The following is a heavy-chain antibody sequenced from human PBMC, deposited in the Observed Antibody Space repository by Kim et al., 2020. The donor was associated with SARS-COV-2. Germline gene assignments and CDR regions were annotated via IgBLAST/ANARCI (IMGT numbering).Heavy chain of an antibody. D-gene: IGHD3-9*01. Sequence: SETMSLTCTVSGGSISSYYWSWIRQPPGKGLEWIGYIYYSGSTNYNPSLKSRVTISVDTSKNQFSLKLSSVTAADTAVYYCARDRDGTMTGYNPRGYYYYYYGMDVWGQGTTVTVSS. CDR2: IYYSGST. CDR1: GGSISSYY. J-gene: IGHJ6*02. CDR3: ARDRDGTMTGYNPRGYYYYYYGMDV. V-gene: IGHV4-59*13.